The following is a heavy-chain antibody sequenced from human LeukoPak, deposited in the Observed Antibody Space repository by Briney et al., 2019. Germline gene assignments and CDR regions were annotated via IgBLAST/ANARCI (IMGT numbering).Heavy chain of an antibody. Sequence: SETLSLTCTVSGGSISSSSYYWGWIRQPPGKGLEWIGSIYYSGSTYYNPSLKSRVTISVDTSKNQFSLKLSSVTAADTAVYYCARRDDSSGYYYFDYWGQGTLATVSS. CDR3: ARRDDSSGYYYFDY. J-gene: IGHJ4*02. V-gene: IGHV4-39*01. CDR2: IYYSGST. CDR1: GGSISSSSYY. D-gene: IGHD3-22*01.